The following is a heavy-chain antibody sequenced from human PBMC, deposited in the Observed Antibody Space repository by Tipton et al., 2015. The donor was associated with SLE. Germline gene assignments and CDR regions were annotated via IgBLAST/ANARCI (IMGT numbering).Heavy chain of an antibody. CDR3: ATHTIFGVKDAFDI. CDR1: GGSISSSSYY. Sequence: TLSLTCTVSGGSISSSSYYWGWIRQPPGKGLEWIGEINHSGSTNYNPSLKSRVTISVDTSKNQFSLKLSSVTAADTAVYYCATHTIFGVKDAFDIWGQGTMVTVSS. CDR2: INHSGST. V-gene: IGHV4-39*07. J-gene: IGHJ3*02. D-gene: IGHD3-3*01.